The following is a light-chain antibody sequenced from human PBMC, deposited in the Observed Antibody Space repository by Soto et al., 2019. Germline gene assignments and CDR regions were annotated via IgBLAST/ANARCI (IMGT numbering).Light chain of an antibody. CDR1: SGDVGGYNY. CDR2: DVS. Sequence: QSVLTQPASVSGSPGQSITISCTGTSGDVGGYNYVSWYQQHPGKAPKLMIYDVSNRPSGVSSRFSGSKSGNTASLTISGIQAEYEADYYCSSFSSISTLFGGGTQLTVL. J-gene: IGLJ2*01. V-gene: IGLV2-14*03. CDR3: SSFSSISTL.